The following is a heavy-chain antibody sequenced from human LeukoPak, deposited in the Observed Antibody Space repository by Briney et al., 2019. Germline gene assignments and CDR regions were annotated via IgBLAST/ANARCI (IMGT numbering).Heavy chain of an antibody. D-gene: IGHD2-21*02. V-gene: IGHV1-69*04. CDR1: GGTFSSYA. J-gene: IGHJ6*02. Sequence: ASVKVSCKASGGTFSSYAISWVRQAPGQGLEWMGRIIPILGIASYAQKFQGRVTITADKSTSTAYMELSSLRSEDTAVYYCASATSDPGPYGMDVWGQGTTVAVSS. CDR2: IIPILGIA. CDR3: ASATSDPGPYGMDV.